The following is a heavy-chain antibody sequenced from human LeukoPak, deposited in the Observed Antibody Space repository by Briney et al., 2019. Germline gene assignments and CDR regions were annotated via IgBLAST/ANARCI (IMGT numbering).Heavy chain of an antibody. Sequence: PGGSLRLSCAASGFTFDDYGMSWVRPAPGNGLEWVSGINWNGGSTGYADSVKGRFTISRDNAKNSLYLQMNSLRAEDTALYYCARDRAAMTQVGWFDPWGQGTLVTVSS. D-gene: IGHD5-18*01. J-gene: IGHJ5*02. CDR3: ARDRAAMTQVGWFDP. V-gene: IGHV3-20*04. CDR1: GFTFDDYG. CDR2: INWNGGST.